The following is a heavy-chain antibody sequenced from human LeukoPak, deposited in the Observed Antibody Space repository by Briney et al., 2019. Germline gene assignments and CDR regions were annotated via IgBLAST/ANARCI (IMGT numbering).Heavy chain of an antibody. D-gene: IGHD6-19*01. J-gene: IGHJ4*02. CDR3: ARADGSGWYRQDS. Sequence: GASVKVSCKTSGYTFTRFDINWVRQATGQGLEWMGWMNPNSGNTGYIQKFEGRVTMTRNTSTSTAYMGLRSLRSEDTAVYYCARADGSGWYRQDSWGQGTLVTVSS. CDR1: GYTFTRFD. CDR2: MNPNSGNT. V-gene: IGHV1-8*01.